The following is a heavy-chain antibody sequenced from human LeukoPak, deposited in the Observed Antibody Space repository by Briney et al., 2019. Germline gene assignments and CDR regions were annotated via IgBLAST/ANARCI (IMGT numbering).Heavy chain of an antibody. CDR1: GFTFSSYA. D-gene: IGHD6-13*01. V-gene: IGHV3-30-3*01. J-gene: IGHJ4*02. CDR3: ARAPARIAAAAPFDY. Sequence: PGRSLRLSCAASGFTFSSYAMHWVRQAPGKGLEWVAVISYDGSNKYYADSVKGRFTISRDNSKNTLYLQMNSLRAEDTAVYYCARAPARIAAAAPFDYWGQGTLVTVSS. CDR2: ISYDGSNK.